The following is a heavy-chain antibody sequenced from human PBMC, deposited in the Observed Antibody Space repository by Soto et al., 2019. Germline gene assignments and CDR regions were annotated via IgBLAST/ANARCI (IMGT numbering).Heavy chain of an antibody. CDR1: GFSLSADGVG. CDR2: IYWDDDK. CDR3: AHAYGGTSWPNDAFDV. J-gene: IGHJ3*01. V-gene: IGHV2-5*02. D-gene: IGHD2-2*01. Sequence: QITLTESGPTLVKPTQTLTLTCTFSGFSLSADGVGVAWIRQPPGKALEWLALIYWDDDKRYSPSLKNRLTISQHTYKNHVVLTMTNMDPVDTATYYCAHAYGGTSWPNDAFDVWGQGTVVTVSS.